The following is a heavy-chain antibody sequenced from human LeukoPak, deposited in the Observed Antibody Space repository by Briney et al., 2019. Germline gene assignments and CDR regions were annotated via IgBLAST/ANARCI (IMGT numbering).Heavy chain of an antibody. CDR3: ARVGTDYSSYGLFDY. J-gene: IGHJ4*02. Sequence: GGSLRLSCAASGFTFSSYAMHWVRQAPGKGLEWVAVISYDGSNKYYADSVKGRFTISRDNSKNTLYLQMNSLRAEDTAVYYCARVGTDYSSYGLFDYWGQGTLVTVSS. CDR1: GFTFSSYA. D-gene: IGHD4-11*01. V-gene: IGHV3-30-3*01. CDR2: ISYDGSNK.